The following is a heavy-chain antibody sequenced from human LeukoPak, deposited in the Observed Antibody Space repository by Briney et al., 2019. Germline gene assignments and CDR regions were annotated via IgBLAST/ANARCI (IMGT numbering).Heavy chain of an antibody. CDR1: GYTFTSYA. CDR2: INAGNGNT. CDR3: ATPYSSGYLGWGMDV. V-gene: IGHV1-3*01. D-gene: IGHD3-22*01. J-gene: IGHJ6*02. Sequence: ASVKVSCKASGYTFTSYAMHWVRQAPGQRLEWMGWINAGNGNTKYSQKFQGRVTITRDTSASTAYMELSSLRSEDTAVYYCATPYSSGYLGWGMDVWGQGTTVTVSS.